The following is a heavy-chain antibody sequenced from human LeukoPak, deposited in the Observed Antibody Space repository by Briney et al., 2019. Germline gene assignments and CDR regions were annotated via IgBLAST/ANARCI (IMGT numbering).Heavy chain of an antibody. CDR3: ARDRGYFYYYGMDV. V-gene: IGHV3-30*04. Sequence: PGRSLRLSCAASGFTFSSYAMHWVRQAPGKGLEWVAVISYDGSNKYYADSVKGRFTISRDNSKNTLYLQMNSLRAEDTAVYYCARDRGYFYYYGMDVWGQGTTVTVSS. D-gene: IGHD3-10*01. CDR2: ISYDGSNK. CDR1: GFTFSSYA. J-gene: IGHJ6*02.